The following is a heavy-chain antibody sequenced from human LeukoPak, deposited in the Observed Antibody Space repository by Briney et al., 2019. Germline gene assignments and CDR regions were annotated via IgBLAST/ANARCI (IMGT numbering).Heavy chain of an antibody. Sequence: PSETLSLTCTVSGGSISSSSNYWGWIRQPPGKGLEWIGSIYYSGSTYYNPSLKSRVTISVDTSKNQFSLKLSSVTAADTAVYFCAIVPSWDTYYYDNSGFYRPGVHWGQGTLVTVSS. CDR3: AIVPSWDTYYYDNSGFYRPGVH. V-gene: IGHV4-39*07. CDR1: GGSISSSSNY. J-gene: IGHJ4*02. D-gene: IGHD3-22*01. CDR2: IYYSGST.